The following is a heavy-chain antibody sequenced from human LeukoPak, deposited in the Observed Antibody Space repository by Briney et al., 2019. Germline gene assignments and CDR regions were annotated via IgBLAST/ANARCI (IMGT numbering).Heavy chain of an antibody. V-gene: IGHV3-21*01. CDR2: ISSSSYI. CDR1: GFTFSSYS. Sequence: GGSLRLSCAASGFTFSSYSMNWVRQAPGKGLEWVSSISSSSYIYYADSVKGRFTISRDNAKSSLYLQMNSLRAEDTAVYYCAREKPVLRFLCVDVWGKGTTVTVSS. D-gene: IGHD3-3*01. CDR3: AREKPVLRFLCVDV. J-gene: IGHJ6*04.